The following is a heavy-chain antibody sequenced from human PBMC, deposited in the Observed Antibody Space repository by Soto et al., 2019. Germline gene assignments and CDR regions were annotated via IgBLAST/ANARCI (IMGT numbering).Heavy chain of an antibody. CDR3: ARHGAYSANDPIRGADTWGNYYGMDV. CDR1: GYRFSTYW. D-gene: IGHD5-12*01. CDR2: IDPSDSYT. J-gene: IGHJ6*02. Sequence: PGESLKISCQGFGYRFSTYWISWVRQVPGKGPEWMGRIDPSDSYTTYSPSFEGHVSVSIDRSLSTAYLQWSSLQASDSATYYCARHGAYSANDPIRGADTWGNYYGMDVWGQGTTVTVSS. V-gene: IGHV5-10-1*01.